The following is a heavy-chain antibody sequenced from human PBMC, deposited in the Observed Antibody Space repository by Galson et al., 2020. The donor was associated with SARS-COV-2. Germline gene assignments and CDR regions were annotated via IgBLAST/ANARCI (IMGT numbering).Heavy chain of an antibody. V-gene: IGHV4-4*07. J-gene: IGHJ6*02. CDR1: GGSISSYY. D-gene: IGHD6-19*01. CDR3: ARNPQAVAGTRDYGMDV. CDR2: IYTSGST. Sequence: SQTLSLTCTVSGGSISSYYWSWIRQPAGKGLEWIGRIYTSGSTNYNPSLKSRVTMSVDTSKNQFSLKLSSVTAADTAVYYCARNPQAVAGTRDYGMDVWGQGTTVTVSS.